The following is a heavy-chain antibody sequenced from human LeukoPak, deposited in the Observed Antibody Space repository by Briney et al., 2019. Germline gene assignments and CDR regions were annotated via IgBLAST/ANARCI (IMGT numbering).Heavy chain of an antibody. J-gene: IGHJ4*02. Sequence: SETLSLTCTVSGGSISNYYWSWIRQPPGKGLEWIGYIFYSGSTNYNPSLKSQVTMSVDTSKNQLSLKLSSVTAADTAVYYCATDYDFPPNPSYFKYWAQEIRVPVPS. CDR2: IFYSGST. D-gene: IGHD3-3*01. CDR3: ATDYDFPPNPSYFKY. CDR1: GGSISNYY. V-gene: IGHV4-59*12.